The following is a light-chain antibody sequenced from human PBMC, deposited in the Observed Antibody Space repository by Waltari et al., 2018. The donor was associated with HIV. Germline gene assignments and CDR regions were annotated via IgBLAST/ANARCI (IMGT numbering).Light chain of an antibody. CDR2: EVS. Sequence: QSALTQPPSVSGSPGQSVTISCTGTSSDVGGYNRVTWYQQPPGTVPKVIIYEVSNRPSGVPDLFSGAKSGNTASLTISGLQAEDEADYYCNSFTSSTTYVFGTGTKVTVL. V-gene: IGLV2-18*02. CDR3: NSFTSSTTYV. J-gene: IGLJ1*01. CDR1: SSDVGGYNR.